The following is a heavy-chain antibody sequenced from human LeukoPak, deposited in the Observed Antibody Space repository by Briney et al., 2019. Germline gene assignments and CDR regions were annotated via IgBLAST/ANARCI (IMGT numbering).Heavy chain of an antibody. V-gene: IGHV3-23*01. Sequence: GGSLRLSCAASGFPLSSYAMSWVRQASGKGLEWVSATSSSDPGTYYADSVRGRFTISRDNSKNTLYLQLNSLRAEDTAVYYCAKEPTIVVVPRYFDYWGQGTLVTVSS. CDR3: AKEPTIVVVPRYFDY. J-gene: IGHJ4*02. D-gene: IGHD2-2*01. CDR1: GFPLSSYA. CDR2: TSSSDPGT.